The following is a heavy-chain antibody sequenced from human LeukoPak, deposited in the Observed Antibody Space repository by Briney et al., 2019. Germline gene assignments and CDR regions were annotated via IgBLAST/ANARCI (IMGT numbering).Heavy chain of an antibody. CDR1: GYTFTSYG. CDR3: ASWGDGRYYLLPTYYFDY. Sequence: GASVKVSCKASGYTFTSYGISWVRQAPGQGLEWMGWISAYNGNTNYAQKLQGRVTMTTDTSTSTAYMELRSLRSDDTAVYYCASWGDGRYYLLPTYYFDYWGQGTLVTVSS. CDR2: ISAYNGNT. D-gene: IGHD1-26*01. V-gene: IGHV1-18*01. J-gene: IGHJ4*02.